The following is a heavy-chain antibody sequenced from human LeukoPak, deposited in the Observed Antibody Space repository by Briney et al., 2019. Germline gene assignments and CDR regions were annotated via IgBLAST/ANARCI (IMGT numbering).Heavy chain of an antibody. J-gene: IGHJ6*02. CDR1: GFTFSSYW. V-gene: IGHV3-7*04. CDR3: ARALVGATPYYYGMDV. Sequence: GVSLRLSCAASGFTFSSYWMSWVRQAPGKGLEWGANIKQDGSEKYYVDSVKGRFTSSRDNAKNSLYLQMNSLRAEDTAVYYCARALVGATPYYYGMDVWGQGTTVTVSS. D-gene: IGHD1-26*01. CDR2: IKQDGSEK.